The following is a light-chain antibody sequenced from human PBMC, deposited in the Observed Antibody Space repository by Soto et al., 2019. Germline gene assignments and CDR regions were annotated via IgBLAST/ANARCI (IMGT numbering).Light chain of an antibody. Sequence: EIVLTQSPATLSLSPGERATLSCRASQSVSSYLAWYQQKPGQAPRLLIYDASNRATGIPARFSGRGSGTDFTLAISSLEPEDFAVYDCQQRSNWPRWNFGQGTKVEIK. J-gene: IGKJ1*01. CDR1: QSVSSY. CDR2: DAS. CDR3: QQRSNWPRWN. V-gene: IGKV3-11*01.